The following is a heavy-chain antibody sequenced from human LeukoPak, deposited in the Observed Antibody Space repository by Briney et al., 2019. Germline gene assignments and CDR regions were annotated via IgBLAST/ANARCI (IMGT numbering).Heavy chain of an antibody. CDR3: TRGYWYFDH. J-gene: IGHJ2*01. CDR2: ITSGSSYI. CDR1: GFTFSTYS. Sequence: GGSLRLSCAASGFTFSTYSMNWVRQAPGKGLEWVSSITSGSSYIYYAYSVKGRFTISRDNAKNSLYLQMNSLRAEDTTVYYCTRGYWYFDHWGRGTLVTVSS. V-gene: IGHV3-21*01.